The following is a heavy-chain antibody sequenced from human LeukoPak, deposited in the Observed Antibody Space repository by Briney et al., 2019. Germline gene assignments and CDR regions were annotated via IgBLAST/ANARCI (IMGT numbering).Heavy chain of an antibody. D-gene: IGHD3-22*01. CDR3: ARLYYYDSSGYYWGTFDY. Sequence: PSETLSLTCSVSGDSISNYYWNWIRQPAGKGLKWIGRIYTSGSTKYNPSLKSRVTMSVDTSKNQFSLKLSSVTAADTAIYYCARLYYYDSSGYYWGTFDYWGQGTLVTVSS. CDR1: GDSISNYY. J-gene: IGHJ4*02. CDR2: IYTSGST. V-gene: IGHV4-4*07.